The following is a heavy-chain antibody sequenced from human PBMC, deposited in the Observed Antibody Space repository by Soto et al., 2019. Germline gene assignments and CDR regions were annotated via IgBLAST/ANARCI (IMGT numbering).Heavy chain of an antibody. D-gene: IGHD3-10*01. V-gene: IGHV1-18*01. J-gene: IGHJ4*02. Sequence: QVQLVQSGAEVKKPGASVKVSCKASGYTFTSYGISWVRQAPGQGLEWMGWISAYNGNTNYAQKLQGRVTMTTDTSTXTAYMELRSLRSDDTAVYYCARVYRITMVRGELSEYWGQGTLVTVSS. CDR1: GYTFTSYG. CDR3: ARVYRITMVRGELSEY. CDR2: ISAYNGNT.